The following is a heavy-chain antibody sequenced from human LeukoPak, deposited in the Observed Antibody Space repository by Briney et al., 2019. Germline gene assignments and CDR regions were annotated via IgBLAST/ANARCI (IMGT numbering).Heavy chain of an antibody. CDR2: IYDSGTT. J-gene: IGHJ5*02. CDR1: GGSISSGGYY. D-gene: IGHD3-9*01. Sequence: NPSQTLSLTCTVSGGSISSGGYYWCWIRQPPGKGLEWIGYIYDSGTTYYNPFLKSRVTISVDKSKNQFSLKLSSLTAADTAVYYCARGRLRYIIARDWFDPWGQGTLVTVSS. CDR3: ARGRLRYIIARDWFDP. V-gene: IGHV4-30-2*01.